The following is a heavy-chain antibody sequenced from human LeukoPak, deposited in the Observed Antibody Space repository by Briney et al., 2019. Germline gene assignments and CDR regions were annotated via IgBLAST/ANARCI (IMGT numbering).Heavy chain of an antibody. CDR3: ANGDAAADSSGYYPPNAFDI. J-gene: IGHJ3*02. V-gene: IGHV3-21*01. D-gene: IGHD3-22*01. CDR2: ISSSSSYI. CDR1: GFTFSSYS. Sequence: GGSLRLSCAASGFTFSSYSMNWVRQAPGKGLEWVSSISSSSSYIYYADSVKGRFTISRDNAKNSLYLQMNSLRAEDTAVYYCANGDAAADSSGYYPPNAFDIWGQGTMVTVSS.